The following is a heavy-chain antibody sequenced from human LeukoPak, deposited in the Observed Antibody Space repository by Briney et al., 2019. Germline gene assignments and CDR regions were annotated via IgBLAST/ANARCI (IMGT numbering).Heavy chain of an antibody. CDR2: ISGSGGRT. Sequence: GGSLRLSCVASGFTFTSFGMNWVRQAPGKGLEWVSVISGSGGRTYYADSVKGRFTISRDNSKKTLYLQMNSLRAEDTAVYYCAKGDGFGLLWFAEVFDYWGQGTLVTVSS. J-gene: IGHJ4*02. D-gene: IGHD3-10*01. V-gene: IGHV3-23*01. CDR3: AKGDGFGLLWFAEVFDY. CDR1: GFTFTSFG.